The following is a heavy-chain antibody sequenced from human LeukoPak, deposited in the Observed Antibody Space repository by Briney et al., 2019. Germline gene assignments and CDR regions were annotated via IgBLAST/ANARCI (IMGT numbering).Heavy chain of an antibody. CDR3: ASFDAVAGTVDY. CDR2: IYYSGST. J-gene: IGHJ4*02. V-gene: IGHV4-39*01. D-gene: IGHD6-19*01. CDR1: GGSISSSSYY. Sequence: SETLSLTCTVSGGSISSSSYYWGWIRQPPGKGLEWIGSIYYSGSTYYNPSLKSRVTISVDTSKNQFSLKLSSVTAADTAVYYCASFDAVAGTVDYWGQGTLVTVSS.